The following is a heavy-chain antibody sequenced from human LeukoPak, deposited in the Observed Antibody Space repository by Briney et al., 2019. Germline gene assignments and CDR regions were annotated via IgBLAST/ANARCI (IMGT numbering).Heavy chain of an antibody. Sequence: SETLSLTCAVSGGSISSSNWWSWVRQPPGKGLEWIGEIYHSGSTNYNPSLKSRVTISVDKSKNQFSLKLSSVTAADTAVYYCARDPGSGYSKTYGMDVWGQGTTVTVSS. CDR1: GGSISSSNW. D-gene: IGHD1-26*01. J-gene: IGHJ6*02. V-gene: IGHV4-4*02. CDR3: ARDPGSGYSKTYGMDV. CDR2: IYHSGST.